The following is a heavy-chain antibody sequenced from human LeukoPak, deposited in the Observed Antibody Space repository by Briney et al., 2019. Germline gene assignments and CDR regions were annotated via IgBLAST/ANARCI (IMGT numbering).Heavy chain of an antibody. CDR2: IYYTGST. J-gene: IGHJ4*02. CDR3: ARGSKAAPGTFDY. D-gene: IGHD6-13*01. CDR1: GGSISSYY. V-gene: IGHV4-59*01. Sequence: SETLSLTCTVSGGSISSYYWSWIRQPPGKGLESIGYIYYTGSTDYNPSLKSRVAISVDTSKNQFSLKLGSVTAADTAVYYCARGSKAAPGTFDYWGQGTLVTVSS.